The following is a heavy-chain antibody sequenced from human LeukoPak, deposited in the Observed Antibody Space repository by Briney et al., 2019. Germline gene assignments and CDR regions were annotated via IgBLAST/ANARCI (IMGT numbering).Heavy chain of an antibody. J-gene: IGHJ3*02. CDR3: ARRSGYFIGAAFDI. CDR1: GFTVSSNY. Sequence: GGSLGLSCAASGFTVSSNYMSWVRQAPGKGLEWVSVIYSGGSTYYADSVKGRFTISRDNSKNTLYLQMNSLRAEDTAVYYCARRSGYFIGAAFDIWGQGTMVTVSS. D-gene: IGHD3-22*01. CDR2: IYSGGST. V-gene: IGHV3-66*04.